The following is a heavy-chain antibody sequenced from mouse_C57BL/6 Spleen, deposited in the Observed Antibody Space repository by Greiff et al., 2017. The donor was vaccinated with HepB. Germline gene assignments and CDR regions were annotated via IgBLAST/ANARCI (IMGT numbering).Heavy chain of an antibody. V-gene: IGHV14-2*01. CDR1: GFNIKDYY. D-gene: IGHD1-1*01. J-gene: IGHJ2*01. CDR2: IDPEDGEN. CDR3: ARDPSYYGSTPDY. Sequence: VHVKQSGAELVKPGASVKLSCTASGFNIKDYYMHWVKQRTEQGLEWIGRIDPEDGENKYAPKFQGKATITADTSSNTAYLQLSSLTSEDTAVYYCARDPSYYGSTPDYWGQGTTLTVSS.